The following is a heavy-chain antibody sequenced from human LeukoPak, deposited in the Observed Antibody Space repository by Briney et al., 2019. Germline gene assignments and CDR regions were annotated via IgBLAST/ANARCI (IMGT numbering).Heavy chain of an antibody. CDR1: GSTLTELS. J-gene: IGHJ3*02. Sequence: ASVKVSCKVSGSTLTELSMPWVRLAPGKGLEWMGGFDPEDGETIYAQKFQGRVTMTEDTSTDTAYMELSSLRSEDTAVYYCATGAATKDAFDIWGQGTMVTVSS. CDR3: ATGAATKDAFDI. V-gene: IGHV1-24*01. D-gene: IGHD2-15*01. CDR2: FDPEDGET.